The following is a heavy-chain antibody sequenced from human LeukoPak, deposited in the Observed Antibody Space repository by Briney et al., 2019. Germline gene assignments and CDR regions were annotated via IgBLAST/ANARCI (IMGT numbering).Heavy chain of an antibody. V-gene: IGHV4-38-2*01. CDR2: IYHSGST. CDR1: GGSFSGYY. D-gene: IGHD2-15*01. J-gene: IGHJ4*02. CDR3: ARKNGVVVAATLLNFFYY. Sequence: PSETLSLTCAVYGGSFSGYYWGWLRQPPGKGLEWIGSIYHSGSTYYNPSLKSRVTISVDTSKNQFSLKLSSVTAADTAVYYCARKNGVVVAATLLNFFYYGGQGTLVTVSS.